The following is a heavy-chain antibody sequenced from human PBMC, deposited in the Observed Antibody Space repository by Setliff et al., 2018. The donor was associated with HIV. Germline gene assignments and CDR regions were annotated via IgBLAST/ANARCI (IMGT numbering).Heavy chain of an antibody. CDR1: GDSVSSASYY. CDR3: ARQRLGNCSGARCSFSGMDV. V-gene: IGHV4-61*01. J-gene: IGHJ6*02. D-gene: IGHD2-15*01. CDR2: IYYSGTT. Sequence: SETLSLTCTVSGDSVSSASYYWSWIRQPPGKGLEWTGYIYYSGTTKYNPSLKSRVTISVDTSKNQCSLKLSSVTAADTAVYYCARQRLGNCSGARCSFSGMDVWGPGTTVTVSS.